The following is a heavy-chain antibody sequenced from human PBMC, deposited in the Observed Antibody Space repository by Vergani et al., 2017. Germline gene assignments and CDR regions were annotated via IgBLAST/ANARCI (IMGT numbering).Heavy chain of an antibody. CDR3: AGEPLYSTTWPFRLLYMDV. CDR1: GGSISSGRYY. Sequence: QVQLQVSGPGLVRPSKTLSLTCTVSGGSISSGRYYWSWFRQPAGKGLEWIGRFYTGGGTSYNPSLKSRVTISVDTSKNQFSLQLGSVTAADTAVYYFAGEPLYSTTWPFRLLYMDVWGQGTTVTVSS. D-gene: IGHD6-13*01. CDR2: FYTGGGT. J-gene: IGHJ6*02. V-gene: IGHV4-61*02.